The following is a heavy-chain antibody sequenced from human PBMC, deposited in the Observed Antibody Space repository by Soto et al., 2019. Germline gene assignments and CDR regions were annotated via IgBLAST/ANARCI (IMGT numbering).Heavy chain of an antibody. CDR2: ISGSGGST. V-gene: IGHV3-23*01. CDR3: AKVGEAAAGMRGFDP. CDR1: GFTFSSYA. Sequence: GGSLRLSCAASGFTFSSYAMSWVRQAPGKGLEWVSAISGSGGSTYYADSVKGRFTISRDNSKNTLYLQMNSLRAEETAVYYCAKVGEAAAGMRGFDPWGQGTLVTVSS. J-gene: IGHJ5*02. D-gene: IGHD6-13*01.